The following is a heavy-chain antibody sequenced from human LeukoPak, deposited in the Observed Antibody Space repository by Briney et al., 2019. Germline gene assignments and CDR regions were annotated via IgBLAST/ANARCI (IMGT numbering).Heavy chain of an antibody. Sequence: GGSLRLSCAASGFTFSSYWMSWVRQAPGKGLEWVANIKQDGSEKYYVDSVKGRFTISRDNAKNSLYLQMNSLRAEDTAVYYCAREAGFLEWLLLHDAFDIWGQGTMVTVSS. J-gene: IGHJ3*02. CDR2: IKQDGSEK. V-gene: IGHV3-7*01. D-gene: IGHD3-3*01. CDR3: AREAGFLEWLLLHDAFDI. CDR1: GFTFSSYW.